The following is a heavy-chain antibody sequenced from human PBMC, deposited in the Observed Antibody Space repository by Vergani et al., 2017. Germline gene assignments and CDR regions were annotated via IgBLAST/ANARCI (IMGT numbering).Heavy chain of an antibody. V-gene: IGHV4-34*01. J-gene: IGHJ5*02. Sequence: QVQLQQWGAGLLKPSETLSLTCAVYGGSFSGYYWSWIRQPPGKGLEWIGEINHSGSTNYNPSLKSRVTISVDTSKNQFSLKLSSVTAADPAVYYCARGLGDIVVVPAPYNWFDPWGQGTLVTVSS. CDR1: GGSFSGYY. CDR2: INHSGST. CDR3: ARGLGDIVVVPAPYNWFDP. D-gene: IGHD2-2*01.